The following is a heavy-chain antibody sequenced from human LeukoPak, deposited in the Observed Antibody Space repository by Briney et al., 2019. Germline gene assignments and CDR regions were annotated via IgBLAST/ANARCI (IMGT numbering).Heavy chain of an antibody. CDR3: ARALKYYDILTGQERRVYYYYGMDV. J-gene: IGHJ6*02. CDR2: IIPIVGTA. D-gene: IGHD3-9*01. CDR1: GSTVTGYY. V-gene: IGHV1-69*11. Sequence: GSSVKGSWEASGSTVTGYYLHWVRQAPGQGLGWNETIIPIVGTADYAQKFQGRVTITADESTSTAYMELSSLRSEDTAVYYCARALKYYDILTGQERRVYYYYGMDVWGQGTTVTVSS.